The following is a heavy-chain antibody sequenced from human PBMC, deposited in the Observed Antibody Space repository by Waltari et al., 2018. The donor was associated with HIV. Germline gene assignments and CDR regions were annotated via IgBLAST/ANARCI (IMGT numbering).Heavy chain of an antibody. Sequence: VQLQESGPGLVKPSQTLSLACSVSGGSVSTGDYYWTWIRKSPGKGLEWLGHIFYTACSYYNPSLGNRVSASLDKANNQISLTLRSVTAADTAIYYCVRGGRVAAPYYGMDVWGPGTTVIVAS. D-gene: IGHD6-13*01. CDR2: IFYTACS. J-gene: IGHJ6*02. V-gene: IGHV4-30-4*08. CDR3: VRGGRVAAPYYGMDV. CDR1: GGSVSTGDYY.